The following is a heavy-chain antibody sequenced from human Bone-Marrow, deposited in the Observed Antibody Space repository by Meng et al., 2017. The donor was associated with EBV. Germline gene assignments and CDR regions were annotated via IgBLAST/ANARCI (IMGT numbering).Heavy chain of an antibody. D-gene: IGHD3-10*01. V-gene: IGHV1-69*01. CDR2: LIPMSGAP. Sequence: QVQLVQSGAEGKKPGSSVKVPGKTSGGTFSSEAISWVRQAPGQGLVWLGGLIPMSGAPYYAQNFQGRVTITADESTSTHYMELSNLRSEDTAMYYCASESGRGFTPDYWGQGTLVTVSS. CDR1: GGTFSSEA. CDR3: ASESGRGFTPDY. J-gene: IGHJ4*02.